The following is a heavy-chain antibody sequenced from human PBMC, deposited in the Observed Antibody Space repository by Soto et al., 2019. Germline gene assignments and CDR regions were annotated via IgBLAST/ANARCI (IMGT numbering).Heavy chain of an antibody. V-gene: IGHV5-51*01. Sequence: EVQLVQSGAEVKKPGESLKISCKGSGYSFTSYWIGWVRQMPGKGLEWMGIIYPGDSDTRYSPSFQGQVTISADKSISTAYLQWSSLKASDTAMYYCAGAQYYYDSSAYRGGYYYYYGMDVWGQGTTVTVSS. D-gene: IGHD3-22*01. J-gene: IGHJ6*02. CDR3: AGAQYYYDSSAYRGGYYYYYGMDV. CDR2: IYPGDSDT. CDR1: GYSFTSYW.